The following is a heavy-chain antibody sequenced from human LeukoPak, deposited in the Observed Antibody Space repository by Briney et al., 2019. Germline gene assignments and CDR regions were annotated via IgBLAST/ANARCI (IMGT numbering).Heavy chain of an antibody. J-gene: IGHJ4*02. CDR2: ISASDIT. Sequence: PGGSLRLSYAASGFTFSSYAMSWVRQAPGKGLEWVSSISASDITYYADPVKGRFTISRDDSKNTLYVQMNSLRAEDTAVYYCAKGRACGGDCYSLFDYWGQGTLVTVSS. CDR1: GFTFSSYA. D-gene: IGHD2-21*02. CDR3: AKGRACGGDCYSLFDY. V-gene: IGHV3-23*01.